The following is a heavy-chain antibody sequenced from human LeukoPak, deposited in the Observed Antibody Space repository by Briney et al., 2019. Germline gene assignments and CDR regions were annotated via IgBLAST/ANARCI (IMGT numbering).Heavy chain of an antibody. D-gene: IGHD2-15*01. CDR2: IYYSGST. Sequence: PSETLSLTCTVSGGSISSSSYYWGWIRQPPGKGLEWIGSIYYSGSTYYNPSLKSRVALSVDTSKNQFSLKLSSVTAADTAVYYCARDSRGLLNNWFDPWGQGTLVTVSS. J-gene: IGHJ5*02. CDR1: GGSISSSSYY. CDR3: ARDSRGLLNNWFDP. V-gene: IGHV4-39*07.